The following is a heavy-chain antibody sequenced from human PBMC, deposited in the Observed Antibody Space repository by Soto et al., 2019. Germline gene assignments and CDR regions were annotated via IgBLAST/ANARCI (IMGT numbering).Heavy chain of an antibody. J-gene: IGHJ4*02. CDR1: GGSFSGYY. D-gene: IGHD6-13*01. CDR3: ARRYTYSSSEIDY. Sequence: SETLSLTCAVYGGSFSGYYWSWIRQPPGKGLEWIGEINHSGSTNYNPSLKSRVTISVDTSKNQFSLKLSSVTAADTAVYYCARRYTYSSSEIDYWGQGTLVTVSS. V-gene: IGHV4-34*01. CDR2: INHSGST.